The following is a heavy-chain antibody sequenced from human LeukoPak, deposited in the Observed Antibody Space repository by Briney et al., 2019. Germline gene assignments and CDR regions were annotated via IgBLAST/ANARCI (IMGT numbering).Heavy chain of an antibody. J-gene: IGHJ5*02. CDR3: ARRKFYDTYLDP. V-gene: IGHV5-51*01. CDR2: AHPATSII. D-gene: IGHD2/OR15-2a*01. Sequence: KFGESLRISCKGPEYDFANYWIGWVRQTPGRGLEWMGIAHPATSIIHYGPSFQGQVTISFDRPLRTDYLQWTSLKASDSGMYFCARRKFYDTYLDPWGRGTLVTVSS. CDR1: EYDFANYW.